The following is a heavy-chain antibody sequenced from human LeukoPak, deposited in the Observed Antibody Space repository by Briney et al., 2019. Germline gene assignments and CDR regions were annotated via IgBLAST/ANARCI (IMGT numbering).Heavy chain of an antibody. D-gene: IGHD3-10*01. V-gene: IGHV4-30-4*08. CDR3: ARQKIRGNIIMESY. J-gene: IGHJ4*02. CDR2: IYSSGGA. CDR1: GDSISSGDHY. Sequence: PSETLSLTCSVSGDSISSGDHYWTWLRQPPGKGLEWIGYIYSSGGAFYNPSLKSRVAISLDASENQFSLKVTSVTAADTALYFCARQKIRGNIIMESYWGQGTLVTVSS.